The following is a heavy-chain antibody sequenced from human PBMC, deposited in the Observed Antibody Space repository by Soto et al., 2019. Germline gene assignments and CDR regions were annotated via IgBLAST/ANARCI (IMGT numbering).Heavy chain of an antibody. Sequence: QVQLVESGGGVVQPGRSLRLSCAASGFTFSSYGMHWVRQAPGKGLEWVAVISYDGSNKYYADSVKGRFTISRDNSKNTQYLQMNSLRAEDTAVYYCAKGLQGGSGWYGYFQHWGQGTLVTVSS. V-gene: IGHV3-30*18. CDR1: GFTFSSYG. CDR2: ISYDGSNK. D-gene: IGHD6-19*01. J-gene: IGHJ1*01. CDR3: AKGLQGGSGWYGYFQH.